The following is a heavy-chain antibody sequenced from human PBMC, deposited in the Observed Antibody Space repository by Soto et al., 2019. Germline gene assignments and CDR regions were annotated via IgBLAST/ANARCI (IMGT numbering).Heavy chain of an antibody. CDR2: IYYSGST. CDR1: DGSISSYY. Sequence: SETLSLTSTVSDGSISSYYLSWIRQPPGKGLEWIGYIYYSGSTNYNPSLKSRVTISVDTSKNQFSLKLSSVTAADTAVYYCARRYGDYFDYWGQGTLVTVSS. J-gene: IGHJ4*02. V-gene: IGHV4-59*08. CDR3: ARRYGDYFDY. D-gene: IGHD4-17*01.